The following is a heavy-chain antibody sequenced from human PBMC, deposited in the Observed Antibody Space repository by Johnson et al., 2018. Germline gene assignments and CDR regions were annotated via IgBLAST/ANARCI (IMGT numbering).Heavy chain of an antibody. CDR2: INWNGGST. J-gene: IGHJ3*02. CDR3: TTAIIEEDAFDI. Sequence: VQLVESGGGVLRXGGSLRLXCAASGFTFDDYGMSWVRQAPGKGLEWVAGINWNGGSTGYADSVKGRFTISRDNAKNSLYLQMNSLKTEDTAVYYCTTAIIEEDAFDIWGQGTMVTVSS. CDR1: GFTFDDYG. V-gene: IGHV3-20*04.